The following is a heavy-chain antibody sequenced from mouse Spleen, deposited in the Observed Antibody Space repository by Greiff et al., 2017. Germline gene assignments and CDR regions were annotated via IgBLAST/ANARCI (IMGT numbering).Heavy chain of an antibody. Sequence: VQLQQSGPELVKPGASVKISCKASGYAFSSSWMNWVKQRPGKGLEWIGRIYPGDGDTNYNGKFKGKATLTADKSSSTAYMQLSSLTSEDSAVYYCAAGRLDYWGQGTTLTVSS. CDR2: IYPGDGDT. J-gene: IGHJ2*01. CDR3: AAGRLDY. V-gene: IGHV1-82*01. CDR1: GYAFSSSW.